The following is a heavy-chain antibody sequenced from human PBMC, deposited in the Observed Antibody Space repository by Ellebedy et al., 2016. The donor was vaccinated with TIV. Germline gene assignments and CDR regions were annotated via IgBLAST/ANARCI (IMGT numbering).Heavy chain of an antibody. D-gene: IGHD3-10*01. Sequence: GGSLRLXCAASGFSFSTYWMSWVRQPPGKGLEWVANIKQDGSDKYYVDSVKGRFTISRDNAKNSLYLQVNSLRVEDTAVYYCVGGGGSLDYWGQGTLVTVSS. CDR3: VGGGGSLDY. CDR2: IKQDGSDK. V-gene: IGHV3-7*01. CDR1: GFSFSTYW. J-gene: IGHJ4*02.